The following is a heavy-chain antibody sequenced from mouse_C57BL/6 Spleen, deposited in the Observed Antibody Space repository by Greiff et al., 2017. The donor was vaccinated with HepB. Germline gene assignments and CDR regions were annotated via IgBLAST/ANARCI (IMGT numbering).Heavy chain of an antibody. D-gene: IGHD1-1*01. CDR2: INPSSGYT. CDR1: GYTFTSYW. V-gene: IGHV1-7*01. Sequence: VQLQQSGAELAKPGASVKLSCKASGYTFTSYWMHWVKQRPGQGLEWIGYINPSSGYTKYNQKFKDKATLTADTSSSTAYMQLSSLTYEDSAVYYCARGGYYGSSYFFMDYWGQGTSVTVSS. CDR3: ARGGYYGSSYFFMDY. J-gene: IGHJ4*01.